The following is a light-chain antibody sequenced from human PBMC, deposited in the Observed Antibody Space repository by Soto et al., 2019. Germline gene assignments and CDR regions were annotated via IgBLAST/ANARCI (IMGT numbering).Light chain of an antibody. CDR3: QQYNTWPPIT. V-gene: IGKV3D-15*01. J-gene: IGKJ5*01. CDR2: GAS. CDR1: QPLNNN. Sequence: EIVMTQSPATLSVSPGDRATLSCRAGQPLNNNVAWYQHKPGQAPRLLIYGASTWATGVPARFSGSESGTEFSLSISSLQSEDSALYYCQQYNTWPPITFGQGTRLEIK.